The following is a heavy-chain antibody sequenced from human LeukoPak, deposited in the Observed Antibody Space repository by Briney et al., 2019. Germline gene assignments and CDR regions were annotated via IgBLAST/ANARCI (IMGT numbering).Heavy chain of an antibody. CDR3: ARDDGDSSGYYMNWFDP. CDR2: INPNSGGT. CDR1: GYTFNEYY. D-gene: IGHD3-22*01. Sequence: ASGRVSCKASGYTFNEYYMHWVRQAPGQGLEWMGWINPNSGGTNYAQKFQGRVTMTRDTSISTAYMELSRLRSDDTAVYYCARDDGDSSGYYMNWFDPWGQGTLVTVSS. J-gene: IGHJ5*02. V-gene: IGHV1-2*02.